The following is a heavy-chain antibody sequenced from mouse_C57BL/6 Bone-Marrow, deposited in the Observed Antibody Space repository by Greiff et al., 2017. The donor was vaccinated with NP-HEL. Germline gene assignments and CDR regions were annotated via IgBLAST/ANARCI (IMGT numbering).Heavy chain of an antibody. D-gene: IGHD1-2*01. J-gene: IGHJ3*01. V-gene: IGHV5-4*01. CDR1: GFTFSSYA. CDR2: ISDGGSYT. CDR3: ARDHEYGAGWFAY. Sequence: EVKLVESGGGLVKPGGSLKLSCAASGFTFSSYAMSWVRQTPEKRLEWVATISDGGSYTYYPDNVKGRFTIARDNDKNNLYLQMSHLKSEDTAMYYCARDHEYGAGWFAYWGQGTLVTVSA.